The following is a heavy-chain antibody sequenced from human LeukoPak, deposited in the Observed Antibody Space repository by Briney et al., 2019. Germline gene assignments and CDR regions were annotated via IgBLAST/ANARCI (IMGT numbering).Heavy chain of an antibody. CDR1: GFTFSSYA. D-gene: IGHD2-2*02. V-gene: IGHV3-49*04. CDR3: TRSQGNLGYCSSTSCYTPTYYYYGMDV. Sequence: GGSLRLSCAASGFTFSSYAMSWVRQAPGKGLEWVGFIRSKAYGGTTEYAASVKGRFTISRDDSKSIAYLQMNSLKTEDTAVYYCTRSQGNLGYCSSTSCYTPTYYYYGMDVWGQGTTVTVSS. CDR2: IRSKAYGGTT. J-gene: IGHJ6*02.